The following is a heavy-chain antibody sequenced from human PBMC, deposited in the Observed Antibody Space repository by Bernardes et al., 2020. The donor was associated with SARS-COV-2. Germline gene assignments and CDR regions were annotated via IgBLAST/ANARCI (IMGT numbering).Heavy chain of an antibody. CDR2: IYYSGST. CDR3: ARHSVLTIVVVPATHWGFDP. V-gene: IGHV4-39*01. J-gene: IGHJ5*02. Sequence: SETLSLTCTVSGGSISSSSYYWGWIRQPPGKGLEWIGSIYYSGSTYYNPSLKSRVTISVDTSKNQFSLKLSSVTAADTAVYYCARHSVLTIVVVPATHWGFDPWGQGTLVTVSS. CDR1: GGSISSSSYY. D-gene: IGHD2-2*01.